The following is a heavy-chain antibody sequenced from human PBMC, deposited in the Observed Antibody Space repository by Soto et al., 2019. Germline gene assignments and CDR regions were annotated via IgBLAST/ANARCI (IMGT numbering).Heavy chain of an antibody. D-gene: IGHD3-10*01. V-gene: IGHV4-59*08. CDR2: IYNSGST. Sequence: QVQLQESGPGLVKPSETLSLTCTVSGGSISSYYWTWIRQPPGKGLEWIGFIYNSGSTHYNPSLRSRVTISVDTSKNQFSLKLRSVTAADTAVYYCASMGYHYGSGSYPLDYWGHGTLVTGSS. CDR1: GGSISSYY. J-gene: IGHJ4*01. CDR3: ASMGYHYGSGSYPLDY.